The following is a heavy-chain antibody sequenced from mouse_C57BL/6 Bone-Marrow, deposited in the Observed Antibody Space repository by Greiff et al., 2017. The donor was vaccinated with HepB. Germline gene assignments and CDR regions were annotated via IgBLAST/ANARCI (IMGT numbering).Heavy chain of an antibody. Sequence: LVESGEGLVKPGGSLKLSCAASGFTFSSYAMSWVRQTPEKRLEWVAYISSGGDYIYYADTVKGRFTISRDNARNTLYLQMSSLKSEDTAMYYCTRDYYGSSFFDYWGQGTTLTVSS. CDR2: ISSGGDYI. CDR1: GFTFSSYA. CDR3: TRDYYGSSFFDY. D-gene: IGHD1-1*01. J-gene: IGHJ2*01. V-gene: IGHV5-9-1*02.